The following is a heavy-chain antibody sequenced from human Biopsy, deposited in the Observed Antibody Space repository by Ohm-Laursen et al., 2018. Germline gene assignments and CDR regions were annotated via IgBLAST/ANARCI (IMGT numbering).Heavy chain of an antibody. V-gene: IGHV1-46*01. D-gene: IGHD6-19*01. CDR3: ARNTGWYGDLYYFDY. J-gene: IGHJ4*02. CDR2: VNPSGSTT. Sequence: SVKVSCKSSGYSFTSYYMHWVRQAPGQGLEWMGMVNPSGSTTSYPQIFQGRVTMTRDTSKSTVYMELSSLRSADTAVYFCARNTGWYGDLYYFDYWGQGTLVTVSS. CDR1: GYSFTSYY.